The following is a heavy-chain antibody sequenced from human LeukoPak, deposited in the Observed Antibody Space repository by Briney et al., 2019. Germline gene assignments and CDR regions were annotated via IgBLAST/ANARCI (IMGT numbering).Heavy chain of an antibody. V-gene: IGHV4-34*01. CDR1: GGSFSGYY. CDR2: INHSGST. D-gene: IGHD1-26*01. J-gene: IGHJ4*02. Sequence: SETLSLTCAVYGGSFSGYYWSWIRQPPGKGLEWIGEINHSGSTNYNPSLKSRVTISVDTSKNQFSLKLSSVTAADTAVYYCARGEWELSSNFDYWGQGTLVTVSS. CDR3: ARGEWELSSNFDY.